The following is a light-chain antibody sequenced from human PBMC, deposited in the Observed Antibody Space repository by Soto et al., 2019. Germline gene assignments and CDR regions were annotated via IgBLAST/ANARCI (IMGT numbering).Light chain of an antibody. Sequence: QSVLTQPPSASGTPGQRVTISCSGSSSSIGSNYVYWYQQLPGTAPKLLIYRNNQRPSGVPDRFSGSKSGTSASLAISGLRSEDEADYYCAAWDDSLSGYVVFGGGTQLTVL. CDR2: RNN. CDR1: SSSIGSNY. J-gene: IGLJ2*01. CDR3: AAWDDSLSGYVV. V-gene: IGLV1-47*01.